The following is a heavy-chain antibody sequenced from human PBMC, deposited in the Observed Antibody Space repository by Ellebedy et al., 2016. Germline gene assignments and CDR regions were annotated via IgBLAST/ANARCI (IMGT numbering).Heavy chain of an antibody. CDR1: GFTFDDYA. V-gene: IGHV3-9*01. Sequence: SLKISCAASGFTFDDYALHWVRQVPGKGLEWVSDISWNSAAIGYGEAVKGRFTISRDSAKNYLYLQMNSLRVEDTALYFCAKGTMDYLHHWGQGTLVTVSS. CDR2: ISWNSAAI. J-gene: IGHJ4*02. D-gene: IGHD3-10*01. CDR3: AKGTMDYLHH.